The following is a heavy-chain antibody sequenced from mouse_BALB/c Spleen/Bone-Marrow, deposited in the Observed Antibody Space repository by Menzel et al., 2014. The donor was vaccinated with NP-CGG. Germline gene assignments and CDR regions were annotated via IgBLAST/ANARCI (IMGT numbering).Heavy chain of an antibody. J-gene: IGHJ4*01. Sequence: VMLVESGPGLVAPPQSLSITCTVSGFSLTSYGVSWVRQSPGKGLEWLGVIWGDGSTNYHSALISRLSISKDNSKSQLFLKLNSLQTDDTATYYCAKGEYAKRYYAMDYWGQGTSVTVSS. CDR2: IWGDGST. CDR3: AKGEYAKRYYAMDY. V-gene: IGHV2-3*01. D-gene: IGHD2-10*02. CDR1: GFSLTSYG.